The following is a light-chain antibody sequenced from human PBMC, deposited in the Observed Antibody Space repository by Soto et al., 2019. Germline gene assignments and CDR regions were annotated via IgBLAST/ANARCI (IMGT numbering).Light chain of an antibody. V-gene: IGKV3-11*01. CDR3: QQRSSWPLT. J-gene: IGKJ4*01. Sequence: EIVLTQSPATLSLSPRERATLSCRASQSVGGDLAWFQQIPCQTPRIRIYDASNRATGIPARFSGSGSAAAMTLTISSLEPEDFEVDYCQQRSSWPLTFGGGTKVEIK. CDR2: DAS. CDR1: QSVGGD.